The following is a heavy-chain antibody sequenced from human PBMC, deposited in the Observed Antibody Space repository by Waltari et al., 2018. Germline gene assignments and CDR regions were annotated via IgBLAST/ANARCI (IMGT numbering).Heavy chain of an antibody. CDR3: ARDDHFWSGHPHYMDV. J-gene: IGHJ6*03. Sequence: QVQLVESGGGAVQPGRSLRLSCAVPGFTFSSYSFHWVRQAPGKGLEWVAVISYDGSKKYYADFVKGRFTISRDNSKNTAYMQMESLRDEDTAIYYCARDDHFWSGHPHYMDVWGKGTTVIVSS. V-gene: IGHV3-30-3*01. CDR1: GFTFSSYS. CDR2: ISYDGSKK. D-gene: IGHD3-3*02.